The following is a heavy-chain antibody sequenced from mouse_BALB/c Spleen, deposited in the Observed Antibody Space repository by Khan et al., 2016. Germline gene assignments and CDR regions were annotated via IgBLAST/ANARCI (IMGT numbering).Heavy chain of an antibody. CDR1: GFDFSRYW. D-gene: IGHD1-2*01. CDR2: INPDSSTI. J-gene: IGHJ2*01. Sequence: EVKLLESGGGLVQPGGSLKLSCAASGFDFSRYWMSWVRQAPGKGLEWIGEINPDSSTINYTPSLKDKFIISRDNAKNTLYLQMSKVRSEDTALSFCARLHYYGYMNYWGQGTTLTISS. V-gene: IGHV4-1*02. CDR3: ARLHYYGYMNY.